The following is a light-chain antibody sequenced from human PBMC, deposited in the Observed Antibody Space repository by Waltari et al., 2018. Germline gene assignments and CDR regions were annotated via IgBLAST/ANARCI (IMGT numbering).Light chain of an antibody. Sequence: DIQMTQSPSTLSASVGDRVTITCRASQSISSWLAWYQQKPGKAPKLLIYKASSLESGVPSRFSGSGSGTEFTRTISILQPDDFATYYCQQYIRTWTFGQWTKVEIK. CDR3: QQYIRTWT. CDR1: QSISSW. J-gene: IGKJ1*01. CDR2: KAS. V-gene: IGKV1-5*03.